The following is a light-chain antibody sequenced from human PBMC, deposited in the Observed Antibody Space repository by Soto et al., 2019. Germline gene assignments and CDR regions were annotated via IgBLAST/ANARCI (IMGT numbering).Light chain of an antibody. CDR1: SSDIGGYDF. Sequence: QSALTQPASVSGSPGQSLTISCTGTSSDIGGYDFVSWYRQQPGKAPKLLIYEVSHRPSGVSSRFSASKSGNTASLTISGLQAEDEGDYYCSSYTSRSTTVFGTGTKVTVL. CDR3: SSYTSRSTTV. CDR2: EVS. V-gene: IGLV2-14*01. J-gene: IGLJ1*01.